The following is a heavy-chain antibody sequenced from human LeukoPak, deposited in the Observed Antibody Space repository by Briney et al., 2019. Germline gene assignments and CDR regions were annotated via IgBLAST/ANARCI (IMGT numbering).Heavy chain of an antibody. CDR3: ALDMITFGGVIDY. V-gene: IGHV1-69*04. CDR1: GGTFSSYA. D-gene: IGHD3-16*02. J-gene: IGHJ4*02. Sequence: SVEVSCKASGGTFSSYAISWVRQAPGQGLEWMGRIIPILGIANYAQKFQGRVTITADKSTSTAYMELSSLRSEDTAVYYCALDMITFGGVIDYWGQGTLVTVSS. CDR2: IIPILGIA.